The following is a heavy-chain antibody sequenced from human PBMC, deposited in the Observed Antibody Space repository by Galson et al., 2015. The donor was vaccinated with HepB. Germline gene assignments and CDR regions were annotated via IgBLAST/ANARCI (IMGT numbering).Heavy chain of an antibody. Sequence: SLRLSCAASGFTFTRYAMTWVRQAPGKGLEWVSYIRSSTSTVFYADSVQGRFSISRDSAKNSLYLQMNSLRAEDTAVYYCAGEGSSGWYEALSMDVWGQGTTVTVSS. CDR2: IRSSTSTV. CDR3: AGEGSSGWYEALSMDV. D-gene: IGHD6-19*01. CDR1: GFTFTRYA. V-gene: IGHV3-48*04. J-gene: IGHJ6*02.